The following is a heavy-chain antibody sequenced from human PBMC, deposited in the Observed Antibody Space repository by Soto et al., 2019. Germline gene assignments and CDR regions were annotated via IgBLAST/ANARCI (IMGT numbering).Heavy chain of an antibody. Sequence: GGSLRLSCTASGFAFNSHDFNWVRQAPGKGLEWISYISRTANTIYYADSVKGRFTISRDNAKNSLYLQMNSLRAEDTVVYYCARFYAAIYYYGMDVWGQGTTVTVSS. CDR1: GFAFNSHD. D-gene: IGHD2-2*01. V-gene: IGHV3-48*03. J-gene: IGHJ6*02. CDR2: ISRTANTI. CDR3: ARFYAAIYYYGMDV.